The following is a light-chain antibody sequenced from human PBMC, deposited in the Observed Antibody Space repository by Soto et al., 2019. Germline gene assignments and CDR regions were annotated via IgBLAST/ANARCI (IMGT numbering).Light chain of an antibody. CDR1: SSNIGSHI. CDR2: SNN. Sequence: QSALTQPPSASGTPGQRVTISCSGSSSNIGSHIVNWYQQLPGTAPKLLIYSNNQRPSGVPDRFSGSKSGTSASLAISGLHSEDEADYYCASWDDSLDASSFGTGTKVTVL. CDR3: ASWDDSLDASS. J-gene: IGLJ1*01. V-gene: IGLV1-44*01.